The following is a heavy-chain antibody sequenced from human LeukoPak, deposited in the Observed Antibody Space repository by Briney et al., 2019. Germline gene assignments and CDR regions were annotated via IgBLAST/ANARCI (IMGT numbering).Heavy chain of an antibody. J-gene: IGHJ4*02. CDR2: IHPSGST. Sequence: SETLSLTCAVYGGSLSGYYWSWIRQPPGKGLEWIGEIHPSGSTYSKPSLESRVTMSVDTSKNHFSLKLTSVTAADTAVYYCARGDDSKKSGYCGQGTLVTVSS. D-gene: IGHD3-22*01. CDR1: GGSLSGYY. CDR3: ARGDDSKKSGY. V-gene: IGHV4-34*01.